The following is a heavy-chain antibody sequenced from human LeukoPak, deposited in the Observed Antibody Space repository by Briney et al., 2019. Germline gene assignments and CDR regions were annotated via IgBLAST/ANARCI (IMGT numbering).Heavy chain of an antibody. J-gene: IGHJ6*04. V-gene: IGHV1-2*04. CDR3: ARDALLRYFGGSSPNYGMDV. CDR2: INPNSGGT. CDR1: GYTFTRYY. Sequence: ASVKVSCKASGYTFTRYYMHWVRQAPGQGLEWMGWINPNSGGTNYAQKFQGWVTMTRDTSIRTAYMELSRLRSDDTAVYYCARDALLRYFGGSSPNYGMDVWGKGTTVTVSS. D-gene: IGHD3-9*01.